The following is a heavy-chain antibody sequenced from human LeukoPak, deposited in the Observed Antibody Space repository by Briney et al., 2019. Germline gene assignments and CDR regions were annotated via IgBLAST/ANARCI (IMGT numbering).Heavy chain of an antibody. J-gene: IGHJ6*04. CDR2: IYTSGST. CDR1: GGSISSYY. D-gene: IGHD6-13*01. Sequence: SETLSLTCTVSGGSISSYYWSWIRQPPGKGLEWIGYIYTSGSTNYNPSLKSRVTISVDTSKNQFSLKLSSVTAADTAVYYCARRGIASGMVVWGKGTTVTVSS. V-gene: IGHV4-4*09. CDR3: ARRGIASGMVV.